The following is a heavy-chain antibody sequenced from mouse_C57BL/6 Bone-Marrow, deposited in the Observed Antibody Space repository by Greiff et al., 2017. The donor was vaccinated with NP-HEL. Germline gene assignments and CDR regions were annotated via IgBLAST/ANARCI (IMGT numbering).Heavy chain of an antibody. J-gene: IGHJ4*01. V-gene: IGHV5-16*01. CDR2: INYDGGST. D-gene: IGHD2-4*01. CDR3: AREGGLRRRAYAMDY. Sequence: EVQLVESGGGLVQPGSSMKLSCTASGFTFSDYYMAWVRQVPEKGLEWVANINYDGGSTYYLDSLKSRFTISRDNAKTTLYLQMRSLKSEDTATFYCAREGGLRRRAYAMDYWDQGTSVTV. CDR1: GFTFSDYY.